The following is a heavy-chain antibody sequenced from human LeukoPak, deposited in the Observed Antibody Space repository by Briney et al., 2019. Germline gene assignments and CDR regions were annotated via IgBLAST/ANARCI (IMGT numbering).Heavy chain of an antibody. V-gene: IGHV3-30*18. CDR3: AKDIDDSSGYYSNWFDP. CDR1: GFPFSSYG. D-gene: IGHD3-22*01. CDR2: ISYDGSNK. J-gene: IGHJ5*02. Sequence: PGGSLRLSCVASGFPFSSYGMHWVRQAPGKGLEWVAVISYDGSNKYYADSVKGRFTISRDNSKNTLYLQMNSLRAEDTAVYYCAKDIDDSSGYYSNWFDPWGQGTLVTVSS.